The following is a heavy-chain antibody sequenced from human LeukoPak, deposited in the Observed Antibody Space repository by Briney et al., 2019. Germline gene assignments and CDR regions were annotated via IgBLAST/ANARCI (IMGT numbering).Heavy chain of an antibody. D-gene: IGHD3-10*01. Sequence: SETLSLTCTVSGGSLSSSSYYWGWIRQPPGKGLEWIGSIYYSGSTYYNPSLKSRVTISVDTSKNQFSLKVNSVTAADTAVYFCAREATMVRGISWFDPWGQGTLVTVSS. V-gene: IGHV4-39*07. CDR2: IYYSGST. J-gene: IGHJ5*02. CDR3: AREATMVRGISWFDP. CDR1: GGSLSSSSYY.